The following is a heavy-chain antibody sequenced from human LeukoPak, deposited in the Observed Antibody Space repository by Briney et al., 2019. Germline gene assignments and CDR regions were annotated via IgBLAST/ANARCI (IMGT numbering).Heavy chain of an antibody. V-gene: IGHV3-23*01. D-gene: IGHD1-26*01. CDR2: VSENGDGT. Sequence: GGSLTLSCAASGFTFSSYGMHWVRQAPGKGLEWVSTVSENGDGTYYADPVKGRFIISRDNSKNTFYLQMDSLSADYTAMYYCAKGKVIHLGGLDYWGEGTLVTVPS. CDR3: AKGKVIHLGGLDY. CDR1: GFTFSSYG. J-gene: IGHJ4*02.